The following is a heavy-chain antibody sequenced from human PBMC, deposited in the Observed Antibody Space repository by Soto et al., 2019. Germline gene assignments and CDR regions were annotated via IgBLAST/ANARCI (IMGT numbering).Heavy chain of an antibody. CDR2: INPATGAA. D-gene: IGHD3-3*01. CDR3: ARGGGVGVAGSAAFDM. CDR1: GYPVTAYY. J-gene: IGHJ3*02. V-gene: IGHV1-2*02. Sequence: QLHLVQSGAVVKKPGASVTVSCSASGYPVTAYYMHWVRQAPGRGLEWMGGINPATGAAKYTQTFRGRVTMTRDTSTNTVFMELSCLTSEDTAVFYCARGGGVGVAGSAAFDMWGQGTLVTVSS.